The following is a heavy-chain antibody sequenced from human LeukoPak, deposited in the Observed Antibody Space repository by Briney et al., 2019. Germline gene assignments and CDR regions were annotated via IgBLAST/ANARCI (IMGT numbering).Heavy chain of an antibody. CDR1: GGSISSNSYY. CDR3: ARAGPKGYYYYYYMDV. CDR2: IYYSGTT. Sequence: ASETLSLTCTVSGGSISSNSYYWGWIRQPPGKGLEWIGSIYYSGTTYYNPSLKSRVTISVDTSKNQFSLKLTSVTAADTAVYYCARAGPKGYYYYYYMDVWGKGTTVTVSS. D-gene: IGHD2-15*01. J-gene: IGHJ6*03. V-gene: IGHV4-39*07.